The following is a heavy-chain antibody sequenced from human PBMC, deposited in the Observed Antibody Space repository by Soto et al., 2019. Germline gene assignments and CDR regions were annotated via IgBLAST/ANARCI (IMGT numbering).Heavy chain of an antibody. Sequence: ASVKVSCKASGYTFTSYGISWVRQAPGQGLEWMGWISAYNGNTNYAQKLQGRVTMTTDTSTSTAYMELRSLRSDDTAVYYCARDLRGYDLGAAFDIWGQGTMVTVSS. D-gene: IGHD5-12*01. CDR1: GYTFTSYG. V-gene: IGHV1-18*01. CDR3: ARDLRGYDLGAAFDI. J-gene: IGHJ3*02. CDR2: ISAYNGNT.